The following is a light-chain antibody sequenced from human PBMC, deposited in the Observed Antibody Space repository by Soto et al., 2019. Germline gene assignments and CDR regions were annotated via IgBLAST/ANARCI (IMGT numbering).Light chain of an antibody. CDR2: AAS. CDR1: QSISSY. J-gene: IGKJ3*01. Sequence: DIPMTQSPSSLSASVGDRVTITCRASQSISSYLNWYQQKPGKAPKRLIYAASSLQSGVPSRFSGSGSETDLTRTISSLQPEDFATYYCQQSYSTLLFTFGPGTKVDIK. CDR3: QQSYSTLLFT. V-gene: IGKV1-39*01.